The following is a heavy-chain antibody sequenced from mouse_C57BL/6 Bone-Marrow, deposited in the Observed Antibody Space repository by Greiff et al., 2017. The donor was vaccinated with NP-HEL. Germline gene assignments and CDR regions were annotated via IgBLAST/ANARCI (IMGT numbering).Heavy chain of an antibody. CDR1: GYTFTDYY. V-gene: IGHV1-26*01. CDR3: ARYGYGNLHFDY. CDR2: INPNNGGT. J-gene: IGHJ2*01. Sequence: VQLQQSGPELVKPGASVKISCKASGYTFTDYYMNWVKQSPGKSLEWIGDINPNNGGTSYNQKFKGKATLTVDKSSSTAYMELRSLTSEDSAVYYCARYGYGNLHFDYWGQGTTLTVSS. D-gene: IGHD2-10*02.